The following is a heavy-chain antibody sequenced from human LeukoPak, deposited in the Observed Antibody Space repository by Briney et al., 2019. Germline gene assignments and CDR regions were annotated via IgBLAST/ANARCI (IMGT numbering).Heavy chain of an antibody. D-gene: IGHD3-3*01. Sequence: GGSLRLSCAASGFTFDDYAMHWVRHAPGKGMEWVSLISWDGGRTYYGDSVKGRFTISRDNSKNSLYLQMNSLRAEDTALYYCAKGRITIFGVVESCYMDVWGKGTTVTVSS. CDR3: AKGRITIFGVVESCYMDV. V-gene: IGHV3-43D*03. J-gene: IGHJ6*03. CDR1: GFTFDDYA. CDR2: ISWDGGRT.